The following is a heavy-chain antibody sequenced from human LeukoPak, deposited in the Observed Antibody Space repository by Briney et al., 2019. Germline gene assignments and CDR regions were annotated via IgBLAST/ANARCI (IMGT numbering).Heavy chain of an antibody. CDR1: GGSISSSSYY. V-gene: IGHV4-39*07. CDR3: ARANRSGYYRGYYCYYMDV. D-gene: IGHD3-3*01. CDR2: IYYSGST. Sequence: SETLSLTCTVSGGSISSSSYYWGWIRQPPGKGLEWIGSIYYSGSTYYNPSLKSRVTISVDTSKNQFSLKLSSVTAADTAVYYCARANRSGYYRGYYCYYMDVWGKGTTVTVSS. J-gene: IGHJ6*03.